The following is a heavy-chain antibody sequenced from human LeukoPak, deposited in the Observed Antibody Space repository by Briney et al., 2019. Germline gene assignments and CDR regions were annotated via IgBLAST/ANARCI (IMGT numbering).Heavy chain of an antibody. CDR1: GYTFTGYY. Sequence: ASVKVSCKASGYTFTGYYMHWVRQAPGQGLEWMGWINPNSGGTNYAQKFQGRVTMTRDTSISTAYMELSRLRSDDTAVYYCATDITIFGVVENDAFDIWGQGTMVTVSS. CDR2: INPNSGGT. CDR3: ATDITIFGVVENDAFDI. J-gene: IGHJ3*02. D-gene: IGHD3-3*01. V-gene: IGHV1-2*02.